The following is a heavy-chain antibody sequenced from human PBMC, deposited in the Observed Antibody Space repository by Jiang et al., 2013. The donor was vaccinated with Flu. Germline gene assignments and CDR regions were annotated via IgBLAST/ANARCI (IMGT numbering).Heavy chain of an antibody. V-gene: IGHV1-2*02. CDR2: INPKSGGT. CDR1: GYTFSDHY. Sequence: SGAEVKKPGASVKVSCKASGYTFSDHYINWVRQAPGQGLEWMGWINPKSGGTNYAQNFQGRVTMTRDTSISTAYLELSRVTSDDTAVYFCARDNHGDYCLDYWGPGTWSPSPQ. CDR3: ARDNHGDYCLDY. D-gene: IGHD4-17*01. J-gene: IGHJ4*02.